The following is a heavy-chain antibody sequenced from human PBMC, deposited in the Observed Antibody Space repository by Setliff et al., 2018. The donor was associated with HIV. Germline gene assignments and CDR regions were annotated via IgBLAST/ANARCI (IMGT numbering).Heavy chain of an antibody. CDR3: ARGKGVGGVIITGGLDV. D-gene: IGHD3-10*01. CDR1: GGTFSSYA. V-gene: IGHV1-8*02. CDR2: MNPNSGVS. Sequence: ASVKVSCKASGGTFSSYAISWVRQAPGQGLEWMGWMNPNSGVSGYALKFHDRVTMTRDTSITTAYMELSSLTSEDTAVYYCARGKGVGGVIITGGLDVWGQGTTVTVSS. J-gene: IGHJ6*02.